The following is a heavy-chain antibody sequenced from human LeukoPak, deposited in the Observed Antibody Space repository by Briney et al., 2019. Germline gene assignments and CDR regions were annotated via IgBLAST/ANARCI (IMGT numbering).Heavy chain of an antibody. CDR3: ARDAVPSGRSWFDP. J-gene: IGHJ5*02. Sequence: PGGSLRPSCTVSGFTFEDYGMNWVRQVPGKEPEWVSGLNWNGGGRRYADSVKGRFIISRDNAKGVLYLQLNDLRVEDTALYYCARDAVPSGRSWFDPWGQGTLVTVSS. V-gene: IGHV3-20*04. CDR1: GFTFEDYG. CDR2: LNWNGGGR. D-gene: IGHD4-17*01.